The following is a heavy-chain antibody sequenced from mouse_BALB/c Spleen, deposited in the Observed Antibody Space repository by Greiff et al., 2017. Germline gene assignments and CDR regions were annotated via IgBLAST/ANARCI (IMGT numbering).Heavy chain of an antibody. CDR2: IDPYDSET. D-gene: IGHD1-1*01. CDR3: ARGGGSTLYYYAMDY. CDR1: GYTFTSYW. Sequence: VQLQQSGAELVRPGASVKLSCKASGYTFTSYWMNWVKQRPEQGLEWIGRIDPYDSETHYNQKFKDKAILTVDKSSSTAYMQLSSLTSEDSAVYYCARGGGSTLYYYAMDYWGQGASVTVSS. V-gene: IGHV1-52*01. J-gene: IGHJ4*01.